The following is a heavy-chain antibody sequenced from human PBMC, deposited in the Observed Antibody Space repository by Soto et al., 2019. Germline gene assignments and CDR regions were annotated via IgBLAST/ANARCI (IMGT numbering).Heavy chain of an antibody. CDR2: IYWDDDK. CDR1: GFSLSTNGLC. J-gene: IGHJ5*02. D-gene: IGHD3-9*01. CDR3: AHRSYDILSGELYWFEP. V-gene: IGHV2-5*02. Sequence: QITLKESGPTLMKPTQTLTLTCTFSGFSLSTNGLCVGWIRQPPVKALEWLALIYWDDDKRYSPSLKSRLTITKGTSKHQVVTTMTNMEPVDTATYYCAHRSYDILSGELYWFEPWGQGPLVTVSS.